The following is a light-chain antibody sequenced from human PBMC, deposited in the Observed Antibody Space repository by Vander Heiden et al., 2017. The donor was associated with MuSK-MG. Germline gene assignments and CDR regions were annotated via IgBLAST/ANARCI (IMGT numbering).Light chain of an antibody. J-gene: IGKJ4*01. CDR2: GAS. V-gene: IGKV3D-15*01. CDR1: QSVSDY. CDR3: QQDNDLQT. Sequence: EIVMTQSPATLSVSAGERATLTCRASQSVSDYLAWYQQKPGQGPRLLISGASTRANGIPDRFSGSGSGTRFTLTISSLQSDDSAVYYWQQDNDLQTFGGGTKVEIK.